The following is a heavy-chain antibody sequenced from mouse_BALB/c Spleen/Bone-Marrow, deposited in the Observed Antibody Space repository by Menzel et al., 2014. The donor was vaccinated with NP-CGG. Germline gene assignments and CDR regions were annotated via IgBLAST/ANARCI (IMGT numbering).Heavy chain of an antibody. CDR2: ISCYNGAT. CDR3: ARRDWDGGYYFDY. V-gene: IGHV1S34*01. J-gene: IGHJ2*01. CDR1: GYSFTGYY. Sequence: LVKTGASEKISCKASGYSFTGYYMHWVELSHGKSLEWIGYISCYNGATSYNQKFKGKATFTVDTSSSTAYMQFNSLTSEDSAVYYCARRDWDGGYYFDYWGQGTTLTVSS. D-gene: IGHD4-1*01.